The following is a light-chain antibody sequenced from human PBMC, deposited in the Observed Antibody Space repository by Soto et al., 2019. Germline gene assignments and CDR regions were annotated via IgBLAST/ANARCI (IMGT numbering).Light chain of an antibody. CDR2: DAS. CDR1: QSVSNY. Sequence: EIVLPQSPATLSLSPGERATLPCRASQSVSNYLAWYQPKPGQAPRLLIYDASNRATAIPARFSGSGSGTDFTLTISSLEPEDFAVYGCQQRSSWPLTFGGGTKVDIK. V-gene: IGKV3-11*01. J-gene: IGKJ4*01. CDR3: QQRSSWPLT.